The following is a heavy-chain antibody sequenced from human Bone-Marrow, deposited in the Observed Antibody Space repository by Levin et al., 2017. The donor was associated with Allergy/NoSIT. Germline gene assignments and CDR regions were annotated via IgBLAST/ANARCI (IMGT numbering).Heavy chain of an antibody. CDR2: IYSGGST. D-gene: IGHD3-10*01. V-gene: IGHV3-53*01. Sequence: GESLKISCAASGFTVSSNYMSWVRQAPGKGPEWVSVIYSGGSTYYADSVKGRFTISRDNSKNTLYLQMNSLRAEDTAVYYCARGWFGELLAHWGQGTLVTVSS. CDR3: ARGWFGELLAH. CDR1: GFTVSSNY. J-gene: IGHJ4*02.